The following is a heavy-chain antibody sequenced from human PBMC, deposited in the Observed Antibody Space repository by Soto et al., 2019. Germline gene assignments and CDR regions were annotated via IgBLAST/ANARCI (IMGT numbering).Heavy chain of an antibody. D-gene: IGHD5-12*01. CDR3: TKNSAYALDY. J-gene: IGHJ4*02. CDR1: GASISSAGYY. CDR2: IYYSGST. Sequence: SETLSLTCTVSGASISSAGYYWSWIRQHPGKGLERIGYIYYSGSTFYNPSLKSRVTMSVDTSKNQFFLKLNSVTAADTAVYYCTKNSAYALDYWGQGTLVTVSS. V-gene: IGHV4-31*03.